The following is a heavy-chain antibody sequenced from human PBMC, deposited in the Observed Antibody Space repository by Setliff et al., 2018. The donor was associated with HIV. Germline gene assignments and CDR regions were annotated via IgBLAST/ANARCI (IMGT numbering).Heavy chain of an antibody. D-gene: IGHD3-22*01. V-gene: IGHV4-4*07. Sequence: SETLSLTCTVSGGSISSYYWSWIRQPAGKGLEWIGRIYSSGSTNYSPSLNSRVTMSVDTSKNQFSLRLTSVTAADTAIYYCARVGHYFDAFDIWGQGTMVTVSS. CDR2: IYSSGST. CDR3: ARVGHYFDAFDI. CDR1: GGSISSYY. J-gene: IGHJ3*02.